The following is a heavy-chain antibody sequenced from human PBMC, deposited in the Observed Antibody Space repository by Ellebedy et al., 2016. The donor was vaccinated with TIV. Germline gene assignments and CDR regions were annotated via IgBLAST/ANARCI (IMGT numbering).Heavy chain of an antibody. CDR3: AREDSAAGYGGFVY. CDR2: IQYDGNYK. Sequence: GESLKISCAASGFTFTRYGMHWVRRAPGKGLEWVAFIQYDGNYKCYADSVKGRFTISRDTSKNTIYLQMNSLRAEDTALYYCAREDSAAGYGGFVYWGQGALVTVSS. J-gene: IGHJ4*02. D-gene: IGHD4-23*01. V-gene: IGHV3-30*02. CDR1: GFTFTRYG.